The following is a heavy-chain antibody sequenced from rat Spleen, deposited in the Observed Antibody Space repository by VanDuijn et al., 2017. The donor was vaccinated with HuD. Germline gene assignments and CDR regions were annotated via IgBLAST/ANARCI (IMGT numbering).Heavy chain of an antibody. V-gene: IGHV5-29*01. D-gene: IGHD4-4*01. CDR2: ISYDGSST. CDR1: GFTFSDYY. CDR3: ARHRVTVFDY. J-gene: IGHJ2*01. Sequence: EVQLVESDGGLVQPGRSLKLSCAASGFTFSDYYMAWVRQAPTKGLEWVATISYDGSSTYYRDSVKGRFTISRDNAKSTLYLQMDSLRSEDTATYYGARHRVTVFDYWGQGVMVTVSS.